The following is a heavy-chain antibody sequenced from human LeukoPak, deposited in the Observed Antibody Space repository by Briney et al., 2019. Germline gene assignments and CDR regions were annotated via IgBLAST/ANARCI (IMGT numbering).Heavy chain of an antibody. D-gene: IGHD4-23*01. Sequence: SQTLFLTCTVSGGSISSGGYYWSWIRQHPGKGLEWIGYIYYSGSTYYNPSLKSRVTISVDTSKNQFSLKLSSVTAADTAVYYCARGSHGGAFDIWGQGTMVTVPS. V-gene: IGHV4-31*03. CDR1: GGSISSGGYY. CDR2: IYYSGST. CDR3: ARGSHGGAFDI. J-gene: IGHJ3*02.